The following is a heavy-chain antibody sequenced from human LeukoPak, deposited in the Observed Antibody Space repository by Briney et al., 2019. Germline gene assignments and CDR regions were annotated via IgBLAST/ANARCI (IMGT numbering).Heavy chain of an antibody. V-gene: IGHV3-9*01. CDR1: GFTFDDYA. CDR3: AKDAYHDFWSGYIHD. D-gene: IGHD3-3*01. J-gene: IGHJ4*02. CDR2: ISWNSGSI. Sequence: GGSLRLSCAASGFTFDDYAMHWVRQAPGKGLEWVSGISWNSGSIGYADSVKGRFTISRDNAKNSLYLQMNSLRAEDTALYYCAKDAYHDFWSGYIHDWGQGTLVTVSS.